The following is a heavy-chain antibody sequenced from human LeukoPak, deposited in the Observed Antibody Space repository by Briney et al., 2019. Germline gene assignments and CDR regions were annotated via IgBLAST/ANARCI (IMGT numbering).Heavy chain of an antibody. CDR2: IKQDGSEK. CDR3: ARGSSGWTSPLDY. V-gene: IGHV3-7*01. Sequence: PGGSLRLSCAASEFTFSSFWMSWVPQAPGKGLEWEANIKQDGSEKRYVDSVKGRFTISRDNAKNSLYLQMNSLSAEDTAVYYCARGSSGWTSPLDYWGQGTLVTVSS. D-gene: IGHD6-19*01. CDR1: EFTFSSFW. J-gene: IGHJ4*02.